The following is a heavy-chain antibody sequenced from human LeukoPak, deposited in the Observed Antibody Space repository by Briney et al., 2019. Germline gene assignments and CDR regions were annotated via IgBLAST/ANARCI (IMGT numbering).Heavy chain of an antibody. V-gene: IGHV4-61*01. D-gene: IGHD3-22*01. CDR2: IYYSGST. J-gene: IGHJ4*02. Sequence: SSETLSLTCTVSGGSVSSNIYYWNWIRQPPGKGLEWIGYIYYSGSTNYNPSRKSRVTISVDTSKNQFSLKLTSLTAADTAVYYCAREDSSGYLGYWGQGTLVTVSS. CDR1: GGSVSSNIYY. CDR3: AREDSSGYLGY.